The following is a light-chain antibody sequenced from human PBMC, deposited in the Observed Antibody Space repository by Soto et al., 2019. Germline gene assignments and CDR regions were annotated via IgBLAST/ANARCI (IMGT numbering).Light chain of an antibody. CDR1: QDIRKY. Sequence: DIQMTQSPSSLSSSVGDRVTITCRASQDIRKYLAWYQQKAGKVAQVLIYGASTLQSGVPSRFTSSGSGTDFTLTISDLQPEDAATYYCQMCDSAHALTFGGGTKVEIK. V-gene: IGKV1-27*01. CDR2: GAS. CDR3: QMCDSAHALT. J-gene: IGKJ4*01.